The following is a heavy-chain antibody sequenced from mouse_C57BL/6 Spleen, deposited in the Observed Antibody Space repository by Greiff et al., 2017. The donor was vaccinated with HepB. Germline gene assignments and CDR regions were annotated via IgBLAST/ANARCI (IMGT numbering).Heavy chain of an antibody. CDR3: ARSDYDYDVHYAMDY. D-gene: IGHD2-4*01. V-gene: IGHV1-26*01. CDR2: INPNNGGT. J-gene: IGHJ4*01. Sequence: VQLQQSGPELVKPGASVKISCKASGYTFTDYYMNWVKQSHGKSLEWIGDINPNNGGTSYNQKFKGKATLTVDKSSSTAYMELRSLTSEDSAVYYCARSDYDYDVHYAMDYWGQGTSVTVSS. CDR1: GYTFTDYY.